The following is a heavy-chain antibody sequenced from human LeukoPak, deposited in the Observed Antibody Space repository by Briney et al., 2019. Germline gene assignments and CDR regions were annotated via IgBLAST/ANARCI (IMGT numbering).Heavy chain of an antibody. Sequence: GRSLRLSCSASGFSISRYGMHWVRQAPGKGLEWVAVISYDGSNKYYADSVKGRFTISRDNSKNTLYLQMNSLRAEDTAVYYCAKDRRFTGSHERGYSYGWSFYYYYYYGMDVWGQGTTVTVSS. CDR1: GFSISRYG. CDR3: AKDRRFTGSHERGYSYGWSFYYYYYYGMDV. D-gene: IGHD5-18*01. J-gene: IGHJ6*02. V-gene: IGHV3-30*18. CDR2: ISYDGSNK.